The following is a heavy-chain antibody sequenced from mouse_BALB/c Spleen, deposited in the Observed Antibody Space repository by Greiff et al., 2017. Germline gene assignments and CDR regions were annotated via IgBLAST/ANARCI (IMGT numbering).Heavy chain of an antibody. CDR3: ARGNYYGSSFDY. V-gene: IGHV1-14*01. D-gene: IGHD1-1*01. CDR1: GYTFTSYV. CDR2: INPYNDGT. Sequence: EVKLVESGPELVKPGASVKMSCKASGYTFTSYVMHWVKQKPGQGLEWIGYINPYNDGTKYNEKFKGKATLTSDKSSSTAYMELSSLTSEDSAVYYCARGNYYGSSFDYWGQGTTLTVSS. J-gene: IGHJ2*01.